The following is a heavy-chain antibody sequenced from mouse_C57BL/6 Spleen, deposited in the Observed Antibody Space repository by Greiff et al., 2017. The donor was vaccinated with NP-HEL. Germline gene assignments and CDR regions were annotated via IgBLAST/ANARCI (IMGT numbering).Heavy chain of an antibody. Sequence: DVHLVESGGGLVKPGGSLKLSCAASGFTFSSYAMSWVRQTPEKRLEWVATISDGGSYTYYPDNVKGRFTISRDNAKNNLYLQMSHLKSEDTAMYYCAREDGYYFAYWGQGTLVTVSA. CDR1: GFTFSSYA. D-gene: IGHD2-3*01. V-gene: IGHV5-4*01. CDR3: AREDGYYFAY. J-gene: IGHJ3*01. CDR2: ISDGGSYT.